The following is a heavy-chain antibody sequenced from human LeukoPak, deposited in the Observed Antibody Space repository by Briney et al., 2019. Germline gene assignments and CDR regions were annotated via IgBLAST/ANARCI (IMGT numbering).Heavy chain of an antibody. CDR2: IIPIFGTA. J-gene: IGHJ6*03. Sequence: GSSVKVSCKASGGTFSSYAISWVRQAPGQGLEWMGGIIPIFGTANYAQKFQGRVTITTDESTSTAYMELSSLRSEDTAVYYCARAGYSSSWYGPEVYYMDVWGKGTTVTVSS. D-gene: IGHD6-13*01. V-gene: IGHV1-69*05. CDR3: ARAGYSSSWYGPEVYYMDV. CDR1: GGTFSSYA.